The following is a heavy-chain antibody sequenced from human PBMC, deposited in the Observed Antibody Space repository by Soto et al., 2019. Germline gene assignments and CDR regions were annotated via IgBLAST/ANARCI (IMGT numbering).Heavy chain of an antibody. J-gene: IGHJ2*01. CDR1: GYTFTSYY. CDR2: INPSGGST. CDR3: ARTTRKAVAGYWYFDL. D-gene: IGHD6-19*01. V-gene: IGHV1-46*01. Sequence: ASVKVSCKASGYTFTSYYMHCVRHAPGQGLEWMGIINPSGGSTSYAQKFQGRVTMTRDTSTSTVYMELSSLRSEDTAVYYCARTTRKAVAGYWYFDLWGRGTLVTVSS.